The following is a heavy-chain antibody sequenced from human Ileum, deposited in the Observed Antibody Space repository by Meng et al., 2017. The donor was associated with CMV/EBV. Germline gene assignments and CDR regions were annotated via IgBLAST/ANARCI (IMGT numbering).Heavy chain of an antibody. CDR3: ARVPIAVAGKYGMDV. J-gene: IGHJ6*02. CDR1: GFTFSSYW. D-gene: IGHD6-19*01. V-gene: IGHV3-74*01. CDR2: INSDGSST. Sequence: GESLKISCAASGFTFSSYWMHWVRQAPGKGLVWVSRINSDGSSTSYADSVKGRFTISRDNAKNTLYLQMNSLRAEDTAVYYCARVPIAVAGKYGMDVWGQGTTVTVSS.